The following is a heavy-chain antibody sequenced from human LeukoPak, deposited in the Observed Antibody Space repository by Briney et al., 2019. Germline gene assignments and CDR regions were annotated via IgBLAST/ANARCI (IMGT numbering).Heavy chain of an antibody. J-gene: IGHJ4*02. CDR2: ISSSGSTI. CDR3: ARVVSSGWYSDY. D-gene: IGHD6-19*01. Sequence: GGSLRLSCAASGSTFSSYEMNWVRQAPGKGLEWVSYISSSGSTIYYADSVKGRFTISRDNAKNSLYLQMNSLRAEDTAVYYCARVVSSGWYSDYWGQGTLVTVSS. V-gene: IGHV3-48*03. CDR1: GSTFSSYE.